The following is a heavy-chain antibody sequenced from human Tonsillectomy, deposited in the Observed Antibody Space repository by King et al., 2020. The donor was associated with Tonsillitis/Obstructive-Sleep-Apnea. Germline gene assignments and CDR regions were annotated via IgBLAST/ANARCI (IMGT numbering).Heavy chain of an antibody. J-gene: IGHJ4*02. CDR1: GGSFSGYY. CDR3: ARGSEASDY. Sequence: VQLQQWGAGLLKPSETLSLTCAVYGGSFSGYYWSWIRQPPGKGLEWIGEINHSGSTNYNPSLKSRVTISVDTSKNQFSLKLRSVTAADTAVYYCARGSEASDYWGQGTLVTVSS. CDR2: INHSGST. V-gene: IGHV4-34*01.